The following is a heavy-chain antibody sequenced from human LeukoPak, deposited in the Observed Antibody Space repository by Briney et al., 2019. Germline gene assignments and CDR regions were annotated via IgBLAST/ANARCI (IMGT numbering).Heavy chain of an antibody. CDR2: IIPIFGTA. J-gene: IGHJ6*03. V-gene: IGHV1-69*06. D-gene: IGHD4/OR15-4a*01. CDR1: GGTFSSYA. Sequence: ASVKVSCKASGGTFSSYAISWVRQAPGQGLEWMGGIIPIFGTANYAQKFQGRVTITADKSTSTAYMELSSLRSEDTAVYYCARGTGARGYYYYYMDVWGKGTTVTVSS. CDR3: ARGTGARGYYYYYMDV.